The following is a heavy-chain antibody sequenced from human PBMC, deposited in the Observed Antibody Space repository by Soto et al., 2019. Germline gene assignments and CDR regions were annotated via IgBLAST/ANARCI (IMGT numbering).Heavy chain of an antibody. J-gene: IGHJ4*02. D-gene: IGHD6-13*01. CDR2: IYWDDDK. CDR3: TNRSMAASGTRYYFED. CDR1: GFSFTTDGMG. V-gene: IGHV2-5*02. Sequence: QITLKESGPTLVKPTQTLTLTCTFSGFSFTTDGMGLGWIRQPPGKALDWLALIYWDDDKRYSPSLKSRLTTAKGASRNHVVLTLTNLDPSDTATYYFTNRSMAASGTRYYFEDGGQGTLVTVPS.